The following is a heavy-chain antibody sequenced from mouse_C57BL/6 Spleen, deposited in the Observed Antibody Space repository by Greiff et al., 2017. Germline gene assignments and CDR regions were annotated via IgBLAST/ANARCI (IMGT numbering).Heavy chain of an antibody. J-gene: IGHJ2*01. CDR3: AKGGRDYGSCYFDY. Sequence: EVQLQQSGPELVKPGASVKISCKASGYTFTDYYMNWVKQSHGKSLEWIGDINPNNGGTSYNQKFKGKATLTVDKSSSTAYMELRSLTSEDSAVYYCAKGGRDYGSCYFDYWGQGTTLTVAS. V-gene: IGHV1-26*01. D-gene: IGHD1-1*01. CDR2: INPNNGGT. CDR1: GYTFTDYY.